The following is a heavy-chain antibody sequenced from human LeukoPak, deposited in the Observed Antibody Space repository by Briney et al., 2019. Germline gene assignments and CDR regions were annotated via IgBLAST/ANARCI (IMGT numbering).Heavy chain of an antibody. Sequence: ARSLRLSCAASGFTFSSYAMHWVRQAPGKGLEWVAVISYDRSNKYYADTVKGRFTISRDNSKTTLYLQMNSLGAEDTAVFYCARDVRRLRFLEWIFPRYGMDVWGQGTTVTVSS. CDR3: ARDVRRLRFLEWIFPRYGMDV. CDR2: ISYDRSNK. J-gene: IGHJ6*02. V-gene: IGHV3-30-3*01. D-gene: IGHD3-3*01. CDR1: GFTFSSYA.